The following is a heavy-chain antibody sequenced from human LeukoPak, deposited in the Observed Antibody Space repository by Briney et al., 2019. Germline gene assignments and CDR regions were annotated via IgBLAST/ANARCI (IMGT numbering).Heavy chain of an antibody. CDR2: INPNSGGT. CDR1: GYTFTGYY. V-gene: IGHV1-2*02. CDR3: ARVFGRQLPDY. J-gene: IGHJ4*02. D-gene: IGHD1-26*01. Sequence: ASVKVSCKASGYTFTGYYMHWVRQAPGQGLEWMGWINPNSGGTNYAQKFQGRGSMTRDTSITTAYMELSRLRSDDTAVYYCARVFGRQLPDYWGQGTLVTVSS.